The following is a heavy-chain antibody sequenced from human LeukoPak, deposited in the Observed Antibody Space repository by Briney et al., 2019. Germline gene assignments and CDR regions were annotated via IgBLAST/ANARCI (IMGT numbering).Heavy chain of an antibody. Sequence: GESLKISCKGSGYCFTNYWIGWVRQMPGKGLEWMGIIYPDDSDTRYSPSFQGQVTISADKSISTAYLQWSSLKASDTAMYYCARRASLAGYYFDYWGQGTLVTVSS. CDR2: IYPDDSDT. V-gene: IGHV5-51*01. CDR3: ARRASLAGYYFDY. J-gene: IGHJ4*02. CDR1: GYCFTNYW. D-gene: IGHD6-19*01.